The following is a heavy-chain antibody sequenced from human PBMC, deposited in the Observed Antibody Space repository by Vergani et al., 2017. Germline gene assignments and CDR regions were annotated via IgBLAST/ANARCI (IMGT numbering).Heavy chain of an antibody. D-gene: IGHD3-16*02. J-gene: IGHJ6*03. Sequence: QLQLQESGSGLVKPSQTLSLTCAVSGDSITNGGFSWNWIRQPPGKGPEWIGYVFPSGNSDYNPSLKNRVSISLDKSKNQFSLWVNSVTAADTAVYFCARASLRALVGYYYYMDVWGKGKTVVVSS. V-gene: IGHV4-30-2*01. CDR2: VFPSGNS. CDR1: GDSITNGGFS. CDR3: ARASLRALVGYYYYMDV.